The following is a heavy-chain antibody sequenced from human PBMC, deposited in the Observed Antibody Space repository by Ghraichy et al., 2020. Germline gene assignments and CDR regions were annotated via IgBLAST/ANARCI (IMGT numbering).Heavy chain of an antibody. CDR2: IYSGGST. J-gene: IGHJ3*02. V-gene: IGHV3-53*04. Sequence: GGSLRLSCAASGFTVSSNYMSWVRQAPGKGLEWVSVIYSGGSTYYADSVKGRFTISRHNSKNTLYLQMNSLRAEDTAVYYCARERCSGGSCYPGGAFDIWGQGTMVTVSS. CDR1: GFTVSSNY. CDR3: ARERCSGGSCYPGGAFDI. D-gene: IGHD2-15*01.